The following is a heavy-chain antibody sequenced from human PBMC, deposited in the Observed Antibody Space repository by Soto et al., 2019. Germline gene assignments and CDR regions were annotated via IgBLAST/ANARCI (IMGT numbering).Heavy chain of an antibody. D-gene: IGHD3-9*01. CDR2: MFSNDEK. Sequence: QVTLKESGPVLVKPTETLTLTCTVSGFSLSNARMGVSWIRQPPGKALEWLAHMFSNDEKSYSTSLKSRLTISTDTSKSQVVLTMTNMDPVDTATYYCARMVYYDILTGYRSYWYFDLWGRGTLVTVSS. CDR3: ARMVYYDILTGYRSYWYFDL. V-gene: IGHV2-26*01. CDR1: GFSLSNARMG. J-gene: IGHJ2*01.